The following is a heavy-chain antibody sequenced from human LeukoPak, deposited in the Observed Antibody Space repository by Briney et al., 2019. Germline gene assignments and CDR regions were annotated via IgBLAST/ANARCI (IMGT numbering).Heavy chain of an antibody. Sequence: GGSLRLSCVASGFTFSSNWMSWVRQAPGKGLEWVGNIQPDGSEQYPVDSVKGRFTISRDNSKNTMYLQMNSPRVEDTAVYYCAKGTFDWSFPLYFDSWGQGILVTVSS. CDR1: GFTFSSNW. V-gene: IGHV3-7*03. J-gene: IGHJ4*02. CDR3: AKGTFDWSFPLYFDS. CDR2: IQPDGSEQ. D-gene: IGHD3-9*01.